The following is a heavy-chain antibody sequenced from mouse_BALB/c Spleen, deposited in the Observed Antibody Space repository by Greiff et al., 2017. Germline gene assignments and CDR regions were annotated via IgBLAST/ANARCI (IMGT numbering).Heavy chain of an antibody. CDR2: ISSGGST. V-gene: IGHV5-6-5*01. CDR3: ARGDYYGSSYPPYAMDY. Sequence: EVKLMESGGGLVKPGGSLKLSCAASGFTFSSYAMSWVRQTPEKRLEWVASISSGGSTYYPDSVKGRFTISRDNARNILYLQMSSLRSEDTAMYYCARGDYYGSSYPPYAMDYWGQGTSVTVSS. CDR1: GFTFSSYA. J-gene: IGHJ4*01. D-gene: IGHD1-1*01.